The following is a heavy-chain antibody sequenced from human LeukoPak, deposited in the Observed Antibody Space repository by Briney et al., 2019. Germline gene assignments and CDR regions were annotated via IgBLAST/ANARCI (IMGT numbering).Heavy chain of an antibody. D-gene: IGHD6-13*01. CDR2: IGSAGDT. V-gene: IGHV3-13*01. CDR3: ARGGRGGNSWTIIDF. Sequence: GGSLRLSCAASGFFFTDYAMHWVRQSTEKGLEWLSGIGSAGDTYHPVSVRGRFTISRDIAGNSLYLQMNSLGAGDTAVYYCARGGRGGNSWTIIDFWGQGALVTVSS. CDR1: GFFFTDYA. J-gene: IGHJ4*02.